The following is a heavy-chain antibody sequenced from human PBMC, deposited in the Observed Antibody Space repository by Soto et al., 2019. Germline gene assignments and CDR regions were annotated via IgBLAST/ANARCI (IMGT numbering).Heavy chain of an antibody. CDR3: ARYPSTGTFDY. V-gene: IGHV4-59*01. CDR2: IYYTGGT. J-gene: IGHJ4*02. D-gene: IGHD1-1*01. Sequence: WTWIRQPPRKGLEWIGYIYYTGGTNYNPSLKSRVTISVDTSKNQFSLKLSSVTAADTAVYYCARYPSTGTFDYWGQGTLVTVSS.